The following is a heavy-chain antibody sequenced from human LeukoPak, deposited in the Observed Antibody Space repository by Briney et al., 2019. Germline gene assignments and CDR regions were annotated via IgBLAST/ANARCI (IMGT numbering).Heavy chain of an antibody. J-gene: IGHJ4*02. Sequence: PGRSLRLSCAASGFTFSSYAMHWVRQAPGKGLEWVAVISYDGSNKYYADSVKGRFTISRDNSKNTLYLQMNSLRAEDTAVYYCARENTAYYFDYWGQGTLVTVSS. CDR2: ISYDGSNK. D-gene: IGHD5-18*01. V-gene: IGHV3-30-3*01. CDR3: ARENTAYYFDY. CDR1: GFTFSSYA.